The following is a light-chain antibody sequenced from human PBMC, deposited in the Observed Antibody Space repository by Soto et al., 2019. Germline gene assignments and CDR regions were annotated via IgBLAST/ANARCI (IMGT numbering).Light chain of an antibody. Sequence: EIVVTQTPVALSVAQGETATLSCRASQNVFNNLAWYQVKPGQAPRLLIYGASTRATGIPIRFSGSGSGTDFTLTINSLLSADFAVYYCQQYNKWLTFGGGTKVDI. CDR1: QNVFNN. CDR2: GAS. CDR3: QQYNKWLT. V-gene: IGKV3-15*01. J-gene: IGKJ4*01.